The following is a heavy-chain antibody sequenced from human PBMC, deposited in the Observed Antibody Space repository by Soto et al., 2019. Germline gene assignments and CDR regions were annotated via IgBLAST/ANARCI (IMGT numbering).Heavy chain of an antibody. CDR3: ARLAAAGIKQIDY. CDR2: IIPIFGTA. Sequence: ASVKVSCKASGGTFSSYAISWVRQAPGQGLEWMGGIIPIFGTANYAQKFQGRVTITADEPTSTAYMELSSLRSEDTAVYYCARLAAAGIKQIDYWGQGTLVTVSS. CDR1: GGTFSSYA. V-gene: IGHV1-69*13. J-gene: IGHJ4*02. D-gene: IGHD6-13*01.